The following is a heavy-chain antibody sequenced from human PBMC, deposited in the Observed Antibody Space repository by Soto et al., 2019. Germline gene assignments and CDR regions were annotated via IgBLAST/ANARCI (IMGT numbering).Heavy chain of an antibody. V-gene: IGHV3-11*01. D-gene: IGHD2-2*03. CDR3: ATVGYCSSTSCPTRYYYYGMDV. CDR2: ISRSGSDI. Sequence: PGGSLRLSCAASGFTFSDYSMNWVRQAPGKGLEWVSYISRSGSDIYYADSVKGRFTISRDNAKNSLFLQMNSLRAEDTAVYYCATVGYCSSTSCPTRYYYYGMDVCGEGTTVTVSS. CDR1: GFTFSDYS. J-gene: IGHJ6*04.